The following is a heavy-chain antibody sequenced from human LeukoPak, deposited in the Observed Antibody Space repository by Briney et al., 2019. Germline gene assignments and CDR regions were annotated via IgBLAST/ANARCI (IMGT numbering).Heavy chain of an antibody. CDR3: ARERYYDFWSGYYPYYYYYGMDV. V-gene: IGHV1-8*01. CDR1: GYTFTSYD. Sequence: ASVKVSCKASGYTFTSYDINWVRQATGQGLEWMGGTNPNSGNTGYAQKFQGTVTMTRNTSISTAYMELSSLRSEDTAVYYCARERYYDFWSGYYPYYYYYGMDVWGQGTTVTVSS. D-gene: IGHD3-3*01. J-gene: IGHJ6*02. CDR2: TNPNSGNT.